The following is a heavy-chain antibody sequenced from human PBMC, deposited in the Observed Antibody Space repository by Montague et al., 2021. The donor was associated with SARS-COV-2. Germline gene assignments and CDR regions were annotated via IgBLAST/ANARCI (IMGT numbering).Heavy chain of an antibody. CDR3: ARPFYGGVGTNFFYYYAMDV. D-gene: IGHD4-23*01. J-gene: IGHJ6*02. CDR1: GFTFDEYA. Sequence: SLRLSCPASGFTFDEYAMHWVRQAPGKGLEWVSGISWNSDKIGYAESVKGRFTASRDNAKNAVYLQMNSLRAEDTALYFCARPFYGGVGTNFFYYYAMDVWGQGTTVTVSS. CDR2: ISWNSDKI. V-gene: IGHV3-9*01.